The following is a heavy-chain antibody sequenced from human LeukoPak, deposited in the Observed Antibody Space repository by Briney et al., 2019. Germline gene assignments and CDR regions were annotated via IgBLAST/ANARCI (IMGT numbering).Heavy chain of an antibody. CDR3: AKSRVVDRRGYFDY. CDR1: GFTFNIYP. D-gene: IGHD2-15*01. CDR2: IGTGGDT. Sequence: GDSLRLSCVASGFTFNIYPMTWVRQSPEKGLEWVSTIGTGGDTYYADSVKGRFTISRDDSKNTLYLQMHSLGAEDTAVYYCAKSRVVDRRGYFDYWGQGTLVTVPS. V-gene: IGHV3-23*01. J-gene: IGHJ4*02.